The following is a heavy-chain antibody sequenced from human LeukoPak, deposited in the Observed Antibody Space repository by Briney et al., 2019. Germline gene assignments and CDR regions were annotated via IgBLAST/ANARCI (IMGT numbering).Heavy chain of an antibody. J-gene: IGHJ4*02. Sequence: ASVKVSCKASGYTFTGYYMHWVRQAPGQGLEWMGWMNPNSGNTGYAQKFQGRVTMTRNTSISTAYMELSSLRSEDTAVYYCARFYDGYPPPIDYWGQGTLVTVSS. D-gene: IGHD3-16*01. V-gene: IGHV1-8*02. CDR3: ARFYDGYPPPIDY. CDR1: GYTFTGYY. CDR2: MNPNSGNT.